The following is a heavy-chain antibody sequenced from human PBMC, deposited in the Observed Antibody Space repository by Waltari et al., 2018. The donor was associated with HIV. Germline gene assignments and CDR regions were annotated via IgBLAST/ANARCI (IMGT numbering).Heavy chain of an antibody. CDR1: ALPFNNHA. CDR3: ARDQEFMTTVTPLAY. D-gene: IGHD4-4*01. V-gene: IGHV3-33*01. Sequence: QVQLVSSGGGLVRPGVSLGRSSTASALPFNNHATPWVRQAPVKGLEWVAVIWYDGSKTYYEGSVKGRFTISRDTSKNTVYLQMSSLRAEDTALYYCARDQEFMTTVTPLAYWGQGTPVTVSS. CDR2: IWYDGSKT. J-gene: IGHJ4*02.